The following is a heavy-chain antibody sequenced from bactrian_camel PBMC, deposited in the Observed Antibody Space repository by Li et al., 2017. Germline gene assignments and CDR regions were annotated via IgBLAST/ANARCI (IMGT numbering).Heavy chain of an antibody. CDR1: GYTNSRYC. CDR2: IYTGDGST. Sequence: VQLVESGGGSAQAGGSLRLSCKSSGYTNSRYCMGWFRQAPGKEREGVASIYTGDGSTYYADSVKGRFVVSRDNAKSTVYLQMNSLKPDDTAMYYCAADTSNIPFGQPGSWCRACYWLSKQGPWDPGHRL. D-gene: IGHD3*01. J-gene: IGHJ4*01. V-gene: IGHV3S40*01. CDR3: AADTSNIPFGQPGSWCRACYWLSK.